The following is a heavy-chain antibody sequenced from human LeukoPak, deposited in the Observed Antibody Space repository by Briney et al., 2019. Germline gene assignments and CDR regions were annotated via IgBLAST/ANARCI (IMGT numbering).Heavy chain of an antibody. V-gene: IGHV4-31*03. D-gene: IGHD3-3*01. Sequence: SQTLSLTCTVSGGSISSGGYYWSWIRQHPGKGLEWIGYIYYSGSTYYNPSLKSRVTISADTSKNQFSLKLSSVTAADTAVYYCARARITIFGVVIRGGWFDPWGQGTLVTVSS. J-gene: IGHJ5*02. CDR3: ARARITIFGVVIRGGWFDP. CDR2: IYYSGST. CDR1: GGSISSGGYY.